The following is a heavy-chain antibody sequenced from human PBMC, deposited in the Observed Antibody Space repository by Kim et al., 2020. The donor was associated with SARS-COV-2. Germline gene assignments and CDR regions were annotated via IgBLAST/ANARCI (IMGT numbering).Heavy chain of an antibody. D-gene: IGHD4-17*01. CDR2: IIPIFGTA. CDR3: ARDSRDTVLSPGYAFDI. V-gene: IGHV1-69*13. J-gene: IGHJ3*02. CDR1: GGIFSSSA. Sequence: SVKVSCRASGGIFSSSAINWVRQAPGQGLEWMGGIIPIFGTANSAQKFQGRVTITADESTATTYMDLSSLTSEDTAVYYCARDSRDTVLSPGYAFDIWGQGTMVTVSS.